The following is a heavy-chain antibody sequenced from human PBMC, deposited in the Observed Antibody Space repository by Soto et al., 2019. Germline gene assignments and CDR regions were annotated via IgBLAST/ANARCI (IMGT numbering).Heavy chain of an antibody. CDR1: CGSICIAGYY. CDR2: IYYSGST. CDR3: ARDLGCSSTSCQWPYFYNYGMDV. Sequence: KPSETLTLTCPVSCGSICIAGYYWSWIRQHPGKCLVWIGYIYYSGSTYYNPSLKSRVTISVDTSKNQFSLKLSSVTAADTAVYYCARDLGCSSTSCQWPYFYNYGMDVWGQGTTVT. J-gene: IGHJ6*02. V-gene: IGHV4-31*03. D-gene: IGHD2-2*01.